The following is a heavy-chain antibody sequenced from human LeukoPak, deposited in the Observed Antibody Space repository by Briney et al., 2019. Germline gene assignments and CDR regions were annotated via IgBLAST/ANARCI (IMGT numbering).Heavy chain of an antibody. D-gene: IGHD5-18*01. Sequence: SLRLFCTASGFSFGDYAMGWVRQAPGKGLEGVGFIRSKAYGGKTEQAASVKGNFRISRDDSKSIVYLQMNSLKTEDTAVYYCTRVRGYSYGYGDYWGQGTLVTVSS. CDR1: GFSFGDYA. V-gene: IGHV3-49*04. CDR3: TRVRGYSYGYGDY. J-gene: IGHJ4*02. CDR2: IRSKAYGGKT.